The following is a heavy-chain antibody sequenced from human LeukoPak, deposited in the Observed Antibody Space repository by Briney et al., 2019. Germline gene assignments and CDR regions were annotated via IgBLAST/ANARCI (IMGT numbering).Heavy chain of an antibody. J-gene: IGHJ4*02. Sequence: SGGSLRLSCAASGFTFSSYGMHWVRQAPGKGLEWVAVISYDGSNKYYADSVKGRFTISRDNSKNTLYLQMNSLRAEDTAVYYCAKNRQHYYDSSALSWCDYWGQGTLVTVSS. CDR1: GFTFSSYG. V-gene: IGHV3-30*18. D-gene: IGHD3-22*01. CDR3: AKNRQHYYDSSALSWCDY. CDR2: ISYDGSNK.